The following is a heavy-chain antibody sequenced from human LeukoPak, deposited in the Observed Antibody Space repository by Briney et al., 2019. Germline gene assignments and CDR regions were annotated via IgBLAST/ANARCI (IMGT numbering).Heavy chain of an antibody. J-gene: IGHJ6*03. CDR1: GFTFDDYA. D-gene: IGHD1-26*01. CDR3: ARATWDPNYYYYMDV. Sequence: GRSLRLSCAASGFTFDDYAMHWVRQAPGKGLEWVSSISSSSSYIYYADSVKGRFTISRDNARKSLYLQMNSLRAEDTAVYYCARATWDPNYYYYMDVWGKGTTVTISS. CDR2: ISSSSSYI. V-gene: IGHV3-21*01.